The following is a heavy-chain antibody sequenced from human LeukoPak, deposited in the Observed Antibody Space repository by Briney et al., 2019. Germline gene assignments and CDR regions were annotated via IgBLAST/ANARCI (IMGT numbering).Heavy chain of an antibody. V-gene: IGHV4-59*01. D-gene: IGHD6-13*01. CDR1: GGSISDYY. CDR2: IYYSGST. J-gene: IGHJ2*01. Sequence: SETLSLTCTVSGGSISDYYWTWIRQPPGKGLEWIGYIYYSGSTNYNPSLKSRVTISVDTSKNQFSLKLSSVTAADTAVYYCARVYYSNSYDYWYFDLWGRGTLVTVYS. CDR3: ARVYYSNSYDYWYFDL.